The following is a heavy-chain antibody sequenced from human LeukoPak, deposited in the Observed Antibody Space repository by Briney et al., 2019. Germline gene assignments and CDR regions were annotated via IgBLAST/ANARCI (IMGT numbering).Heavy chain of an antibody. Sequence: ASVKVSCKASGYTFTSYDNNWVRQATGQGLEWMGWMNPNSGNTGYAQKFQGRVTMTRNTSKSTAYMELSSLRSEDTAVYYCARSNRIVVVPAHREGYDYWGQGTLVTVSS. J-gene: IGHJ4*02. D-gene: IGHD2-2*01. CDR1: GYTFTSYD. V-gene: IGHV1-8*01. CDR2: MNPNSGNT. CDR3: ARSNRIVVVPAHREGYDY.